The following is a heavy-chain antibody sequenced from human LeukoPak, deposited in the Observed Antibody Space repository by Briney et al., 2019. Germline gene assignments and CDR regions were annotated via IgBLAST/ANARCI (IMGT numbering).Heavy chain of an antibody. V-gene: IGHV1-8*03. CDR2: MNPNSGNT. Sequence: ASVKVSCKASGYTFTSYDINWVRQATGQGLEWMGWMNPNSGNTGYAQKFQGRVTITRNTSISTAYMELSSLRSEDTAVYYFARAPNRRYCSSTSCYSRYWFDPWGQGTLVTVSS. J-gene: IGHJ5*02. D-gene: IGHD2-2*01. CDR3: ARAPNRRYCSSTSCYSRYWFDP. CDR1: GYTFTSYD.